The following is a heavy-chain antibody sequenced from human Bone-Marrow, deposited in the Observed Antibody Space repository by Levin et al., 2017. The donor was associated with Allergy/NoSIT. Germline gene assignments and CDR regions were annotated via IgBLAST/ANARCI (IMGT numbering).Heavy chain of an antibody. Sequence: GESLKISCKASGNTFNIYAMNWVRQAPGQGLEWMGYFNPNTRNPTYAQAFSGRFVFSFDTSVSTAFLQISSLRSEDTGLYFCAVGTAATGVIDFWGQGTLVTVSS. V-gene: IGHV7-4-1*02. J-gene: IGHJ4*02. CDR2: FNPNTRNP. CDR3: AVGTAATGVIDF. D-gene: IGHD2-15*01. CDR1: GNTFNIYA.